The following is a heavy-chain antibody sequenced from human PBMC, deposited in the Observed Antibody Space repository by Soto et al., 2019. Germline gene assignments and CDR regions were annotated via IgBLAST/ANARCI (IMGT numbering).Heavy chain of an antibody. J-gene: IGHJ5*02. Sequence: SETLSLTCTVSGGSISSYYWSWIRQPPGKGLEWIGYIYYSGSTNYNPSLKSRVTISVDTSKNQFSLKLSSVTAADTAVYYCARERVYYYGSGSSFNCFDPWGQGTLVTVSS. V-gene: IGHV4-59*01. CDR1: GGSISSYY. CDR3: ARERVYYYGSGSSFNCFDP. CDR2: IYYSGST. D-gene: IGHD3-10*01.